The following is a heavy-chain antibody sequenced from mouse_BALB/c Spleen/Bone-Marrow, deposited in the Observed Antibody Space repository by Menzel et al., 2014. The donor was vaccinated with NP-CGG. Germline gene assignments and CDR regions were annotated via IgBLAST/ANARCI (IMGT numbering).Heavy chain of an antibody. CDR2: IWRGGSA. D-gene: IGHD2-2*01. V-gene: IGHV2-5-1*01. CDR1: GFSLTSYG. Sequence: VQLVESGPSLVQPSQSLSITCTVSGFSLTSYGVHWVRQSPGKGLEWLGVIWRGGSADYNAAFMSRLSITKDNSKSXVCFKMNSLQADDTAIYYCAKMGLRSWFAYWGQGTLVTVSA. CDR3: AKMGLRSWFAY. J-gene: IGHJ3*01.